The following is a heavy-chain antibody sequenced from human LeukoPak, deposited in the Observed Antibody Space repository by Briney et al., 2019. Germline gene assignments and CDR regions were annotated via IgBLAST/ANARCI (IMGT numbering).Heavy chain of an antibody. CDR3: AREGGFYRPLDY. Sequence: PSGTLSLTCGVSGGSVINTNWWTWVCQPPGKGLEWIGEVHLDGRTNYNPSLENRLTMSVDVSENQVSLKLTSVTAADTAVYYCAREGGFYRPLDYSGQGTLVTVSS. D-gene: IGHD3-3*01. CDR1: GGSVINTNW. J-gene: IGHJ4*02. CDR2: VHLDGRT. V-gene: IGHV4-4*02.